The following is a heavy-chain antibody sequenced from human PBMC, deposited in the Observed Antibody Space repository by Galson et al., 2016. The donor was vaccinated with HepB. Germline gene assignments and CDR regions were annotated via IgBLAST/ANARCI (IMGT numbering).Heavy chain of an antibody. J-gene: IGHJ6*02. CDR1: GYTFSSDW. Sequence: QSGAEVKQPGESLRISCTGSGYTFSSDWVTWVRQMPGKGLEWMGRIDPGDSYTNYSPSFQGHVTISVDKPISTAYLQWSSLKASDTAIYYCARHIRESLVMVNVAAAVGGMDVWGQGTTVTVSS. D-gene: IGHD3-16*01. V-gene: IGHV5-10-1*01. CDR3: ARHIRESLVMVNVAAAVGGMDV. CDR2: IDPGDSYT.